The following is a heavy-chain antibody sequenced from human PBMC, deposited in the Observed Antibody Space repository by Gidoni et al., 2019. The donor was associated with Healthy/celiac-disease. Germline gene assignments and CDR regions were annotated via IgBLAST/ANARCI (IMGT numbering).Heavy chain of an antibody. V-gene: IGHV4-34*01. CDR1: GGYFSGYY. D-gene: IGHD3-3*01. CDR2: INHSGST. J-gene: IGHJ6*02. Sequence: QVQLQQWGAGLLKLSETLSLTCAVYGGYFSGYYWSWIRQPPGKGLEWIGAINHSGSTNYNPSLKLRVPISVDTSKNQFSLKLSSVTAADTAVYYCARGYYDFWSGYYNGGYYYYYGMDVWGQGTTVTVSS. CDR3: ARGYYDFWSGYYNGGYYYYYGMDV.